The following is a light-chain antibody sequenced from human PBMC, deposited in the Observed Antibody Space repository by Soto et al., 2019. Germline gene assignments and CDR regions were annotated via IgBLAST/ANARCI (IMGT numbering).Light chain of an antibody. CDR2: DVS. J-gene: IGLJ1*01. Sequence: QSVLTQPASVSGSPGQSITITCTGTSSDVGGHNYVSWYQQHPGKAPKVLISDVSNRPSGISNRFSGSKSGNTASLTISGLQAEDEADYYCSSYTSIDTWVFRTGTKVTVL. V-gene: IGLV2-14*03. CDR1: SSDVGGHNY. CDR3: SSYTSIDTWV.